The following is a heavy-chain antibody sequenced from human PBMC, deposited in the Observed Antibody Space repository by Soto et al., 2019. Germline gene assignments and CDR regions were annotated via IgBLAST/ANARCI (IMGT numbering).Heavy chain of an antibody. CDR3: AKHYDILTGYYTGYYYYYMDV. Sequence: EVQLLESGGGLVQPGGSLRLSCAASGFTFSNYAMSWVRQAPGKGLEWVSAISNYGGSTYYADSVTGRFTISSDSSKNTLYLQMNSLRAEDTAVYYCAKHYDILTGYYTGYYYYYMDVWGKGTTVTVSS. CDR1: GFTFSNYA. D-gene: IGHD3-9*01. V-gene: IGHV3-23*01. CDR2: ISNYGGST. J-gene: IGHJ6*03.